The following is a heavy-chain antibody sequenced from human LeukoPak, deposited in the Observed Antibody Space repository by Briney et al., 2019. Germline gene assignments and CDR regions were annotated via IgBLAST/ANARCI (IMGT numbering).Heavy chain of an antibody. CDR2: IYYSGST. J-gene: IGHJ4*02. CDR3: ASSEWIQLWSPPYFDY. CDR1: GGSVSSGRYY. V-gene: IGHV4-61*01. D-gene: IGHD5-18*01. Sequence: SETLSLTCTVSGGSVSSGRYYWSWIRQPPGKGLEWIGYIYYSGSTNYNPSLKSRVTISVDTSKNQFSLKLSSVTAADTAVYYCASSEWIQLWSPPYFDYWGQGTLVTVSS.